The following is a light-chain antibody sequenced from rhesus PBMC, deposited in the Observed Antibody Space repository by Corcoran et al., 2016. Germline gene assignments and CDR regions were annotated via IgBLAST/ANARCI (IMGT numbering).Light chain of an antibody. CDR1: QSVSSY. Sequence: EIVMTQSPATLSLSPGERATLPCRASQSVSSYVAWYQQKPEQAPRLLIYGASSRATGIPDRFSGSGSGTDFTVTISILEPEDFAVYYCQQCSNWPLTFVGGTKVEIK. CDR3: QQCSNWPLT. V-gene: IGKV3S9*01. CDR2: GAS. J-gene: IGKJ4*01.